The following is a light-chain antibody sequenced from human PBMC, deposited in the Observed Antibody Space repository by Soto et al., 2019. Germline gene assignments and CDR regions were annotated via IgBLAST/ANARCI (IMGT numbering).Light chain of an antibody. CDR3: HQRQYWPPIT. Sequence: ERVMTQSPATLSVSPGERATLSCRASQSVGSDLAWYQQKPGQAPRLLISDASNRATGIPARFSGSGSGTDFTLTISSLEPEDFAVYYCHQRQYWPPITFGQGTRLAIK. J-gene: IGKJ5*01. CDR1: QSVGSD. CDR2: DAS. V-gene: IGKV3-11*01.